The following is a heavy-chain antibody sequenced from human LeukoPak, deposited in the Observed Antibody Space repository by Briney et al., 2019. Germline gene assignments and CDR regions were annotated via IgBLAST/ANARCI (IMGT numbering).Heavy chain of an antibody. CDR3: SRGEVDGPDFDY. J-gene: IGHJ4*02. D-gene: IGHD1-26*01. CDR1: GYTFNNHG. Sequence: ASVKVSCKASGYTFNNHGISWVRQAPGQGLEWMGWISGYNGNTKYAQKFQGRVTMTRDTSISTAYMELSRLTSDDMAVYYCSRGEVDGPDFDYWGQGTLVTVSS. V-gene: IGHV1-18*03. CDR2: ISGYNGNT.